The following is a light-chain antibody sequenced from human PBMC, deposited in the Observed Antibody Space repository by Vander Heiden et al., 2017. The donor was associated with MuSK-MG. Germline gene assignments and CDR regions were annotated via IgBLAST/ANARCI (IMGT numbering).Light chain of an antibody. CDR3: LIWHNSAWV. J-gene: IGLJ3*02. Sequence: QAVLTQSASISASPGASASLTCTLRSGINVANYTIYWYQQKPGSPPQYLLTYSSDSDKQLGSGVPSRFSGSKDASANAGILLISGLQSEDEADYYCLIWHNSAWVFGGGSKLTVL. CDR2: YSSDSDK. V-gene: IGLV5-45*01. CDR1: SGINVANYT.